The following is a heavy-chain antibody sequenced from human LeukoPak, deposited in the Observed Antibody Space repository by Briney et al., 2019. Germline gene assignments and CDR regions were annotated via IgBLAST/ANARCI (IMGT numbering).Heavy chain of an antibody. Sequence: SETLSLTCTVSGGSISSSTYYWGWIRQPPGKGLEWIGNIYYSGSTNYNPSLKSRVTISVDTSKNQFSLKLSSVTAADTAVYYCARDQDDWDAFDIWGQGTMVTVSS. J-gene: IGHJ3*02. CDR3: ARDQDDWDAFDI. CDR2: IYYSGST. D-gene: IGHD2-21*01. CDR1: GGSISSSTYY. V-gene: IGHV4-39*07.